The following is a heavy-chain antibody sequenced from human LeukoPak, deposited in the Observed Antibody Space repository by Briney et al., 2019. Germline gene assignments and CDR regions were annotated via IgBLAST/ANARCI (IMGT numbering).Heavy chain of an antibody. CDR3: ASGAWATRLNS. D-gene: IGHD5-24*01. CDR1: GESLNSYY. J-gene: IGHJ4*02. Sequence: SETLSLTCAVYGESLNSYYWTWIRQSPGKGLKWIGDIFDGKTINYNPSLKSRVTISAATSSQQFSLNLKSVTAADTAVYFCASGAWATRLNSWAQGALVIVSS. CDR2: IFDGKTI. V-gene: IGHV4-34*12.